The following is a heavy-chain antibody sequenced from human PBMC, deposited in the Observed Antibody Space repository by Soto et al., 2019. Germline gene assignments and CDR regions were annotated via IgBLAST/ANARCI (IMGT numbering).Heavy chain of an antibody. CDR3: AKTLGGISPECYDH. Sequence: GSLRLASAASGFTFSTYAMSWVRQSPGNGLEWVSAISDGGANTYYADSVKGRLTISRDNSKNTLYLQMNSLRAEDTAVYYCAKTLGGISPECYDHWSQGVLVTVSS. J-gene: IGHJ5*02. V-gene: IGHV3-23*01. CDR1: GFTFSTYA. CDR2: ISDGGANT. D-gene: IGHD3-16*01.